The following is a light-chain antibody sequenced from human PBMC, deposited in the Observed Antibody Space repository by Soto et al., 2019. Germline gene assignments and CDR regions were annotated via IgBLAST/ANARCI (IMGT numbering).Light chain of an antibody. CDR3: QQGFSTPRT. CDR2: KAS. Sequence: DIQMTQSPSTLSGSVGDRVTITCRASQTISSWLAWYQQKPGKAPKLLIYKASTLKSGVPSRFSGSGSGTDFTLTISSLQPEDFATYYCQQGFSTPRTFGQGTTLEIK. CDR1: QTISSW. J-gene: IGKJ2*01. V-gene: IGKV1-5*03.